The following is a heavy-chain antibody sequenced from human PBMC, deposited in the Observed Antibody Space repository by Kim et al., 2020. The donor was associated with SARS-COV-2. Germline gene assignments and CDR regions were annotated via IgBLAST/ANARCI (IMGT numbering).Heavy chain of an antibody. D-gene: IGHD6-19*01. CDR2: IYPGDSDT. CDR1: GYSFTSYW. CDR3: ARHVIAVAGTISGLNAFDI. Sequence: GESLKISCKGSGYSFTSYWIGWVRQMPGKGLEWMGIIYPGDSDTRYSPSFQGQVTISADKSISTAYLQWSSLKASDTAMYYCARHVIAVAGTISGLNAFDIWGQGTMVTVSS. J-gene: IGHJ3*02. V-gene: IGHV5-51*01.